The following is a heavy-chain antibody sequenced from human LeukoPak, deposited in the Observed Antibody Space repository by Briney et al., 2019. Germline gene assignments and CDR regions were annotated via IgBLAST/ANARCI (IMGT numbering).Heavy chain of an antibody. Sequence: GGSLRLSCAPSRFTFATYAMSWVRHAPGEGLEWVSSTSRSGDNTYYAESVKGRFTISRDNSKNTLFLQMNSLRAEDTAVFYCAKRSAYTTGWFFDFWGQGTLVTVSS. D-gene: IGHD6-19*01. CDR2: TSRSGDNT. J-gene: IGHJ4*02. V-gene: IGHV3-23*01. CDR1: RFTFATYA. CDR3: AKRSAYTTGWFFDF.